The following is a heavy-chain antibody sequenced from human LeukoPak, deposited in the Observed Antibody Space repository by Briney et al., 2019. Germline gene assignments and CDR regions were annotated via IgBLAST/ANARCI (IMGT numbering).Heavy chain of an antibody. Sequence: SETLSFTCTVSGGSISSSSYYWGWIRQPPGKGLEWIGSIYYSGSTYYNPSLKSRVTISVDTSKNQFSLKLSSVTAADTAVYYCAGYCSSTSCPNNAFDIWGQGTMVTVSS. CDR2: IYYSGST. CDR3: AGYCSSTSCPNNAFDI. J-gene: IGHJ3*02. D-gene: IGHD2-2*01. V-gene: IGHV4-39*01. CDR1: GGSISSSSYY.